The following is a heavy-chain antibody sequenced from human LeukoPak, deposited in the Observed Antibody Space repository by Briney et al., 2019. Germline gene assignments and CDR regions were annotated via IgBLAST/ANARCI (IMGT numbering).Heavy chain of an antibody. CDR2: INHSGSA. CDR3: AREFDRRGWYYFAY. Sequence: PSETLSLTCAVYGGSFSGYYWSWVRQPPGEGGEWIGEINHSGSANYNPSLKSRVTISVDTSKNQFSLKLSSVTAADTAVYYCAREFDRRGWYYFAYWGQGTLVTVSS. D-gene: IGHD3-22*01. CDR1: GGSFSGYY. J-gene: IGHJ4*02. V-gene: IGHV4-34*01.